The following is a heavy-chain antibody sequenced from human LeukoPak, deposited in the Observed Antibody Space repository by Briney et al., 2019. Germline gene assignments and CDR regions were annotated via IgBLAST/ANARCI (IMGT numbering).Heavy chain of an antibody. V-gene: IGHV3-30-3*01. D-gene: IGHD3-10*01. J-gene: IGHJ4*02. CDR3: ARDRSGTYSADY. CDR2: ISYDGSKK. Sequence: GGSLRLTCAASGFTLTNYGMHWVRQAPGKGLEWVAIISYDGSKKCYADSVNGRFTISRDISKNTLYLQMNSLRAEDTAVYYCARDRSGTYSADYWGQGTLVTVSS. CDR1: GFTLTNYG.